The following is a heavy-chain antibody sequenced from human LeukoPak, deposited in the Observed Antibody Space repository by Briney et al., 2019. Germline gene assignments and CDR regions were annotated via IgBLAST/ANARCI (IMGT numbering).Heavy chain of an antibody. V-gene: IGHV3-23*01. D-gene: IGHD2-21*01. CDR3: AKKEGDTYFSWYMDV. CDR1: GFTFRSFA. CDR2: IIGSGRTT. Sequence: GGSLRLSCAASGFTFRSFAMSWVRQARGKGVEWVSGIIGSGRTTFYADSVKGRFTISRDNSKNTLYLQINSLRAEDTAIYYCAKKEGDTYFSWYMDVWGKGTTVTVSS. J-gene: IGHJ6*03.